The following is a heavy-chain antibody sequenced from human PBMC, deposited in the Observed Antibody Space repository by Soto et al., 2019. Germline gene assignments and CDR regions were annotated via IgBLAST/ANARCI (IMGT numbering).Heavy chain of an antibody. J-gene: IGHJ4*02. Sequence: EVQLVESGGGLVQPGGSLRLSCAASGFTFSSYSMNWVRQAPGKGLEWVSYISSSSSTIYYADSVKGRFTISRDNAKNSLYLQMNSLRAEDTAVYYCARARTAGGGGVRVWGQGTLVTVSS. V-gene: IGHV3-48*01. CDR3: ARARTAGGGGVRV. CDR1: GFTFSSYS. D-gene: IGHD1-26*01. CDR2: ISSSSSTI.